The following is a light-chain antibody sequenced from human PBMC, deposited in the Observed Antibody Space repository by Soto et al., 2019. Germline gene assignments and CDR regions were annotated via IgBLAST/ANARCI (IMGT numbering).Light chain of an antibody. Sequence: QSALTQPPSASGSPGHSVTISCTGTSSDVGGYKYVFWYQQHPGKAPKLLIYEVTERPSGVPDRFSGSRSGNTASLTVSGPRAEDGADYSCTSYAGSNNPLVFGTGTKLTVL. CDR1: SSDVGGYKY. V-gene: IGLV2-8*01. J-gene: IGLJ1*01. CDR2: EVT. CDR3: TSYAGSNNPLV.